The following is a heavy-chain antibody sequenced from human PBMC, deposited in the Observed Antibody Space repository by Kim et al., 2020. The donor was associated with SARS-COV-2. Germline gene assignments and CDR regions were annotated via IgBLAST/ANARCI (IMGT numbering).Heavy chain of an antibody. Sequence: KYYASSGKGQFTSSRDKSKNTLDLQMNSLRAEDTAVYYCVKWGATTGFDYWGQGTLVTVSS. V-gene: IGHV3-33*01. D-gene: IGHD1-26*01. CDR3: VKWGATTGFDY. J-gene: IGHJ4*02. CDR2: K.